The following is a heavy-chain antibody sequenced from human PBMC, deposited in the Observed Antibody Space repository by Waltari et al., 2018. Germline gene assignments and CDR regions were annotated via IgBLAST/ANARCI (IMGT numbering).Heavy chain of an antibody. Sequence: EVQLVGSGGGLVQPGGSLSISCAAPGLPFSREEREWVGQAPGKGLEYVSAISSNGVSTYYANSMKGRLSISRDNSKNTLYLQMGSLRAEDMAVYYCARSPDQPDSLDYYMDVWGKGTTVTVSS. D-gene: IGHD2-21*01. CDR1: GLPFSREE. V-gene: IGHV3-64*01. CDR2: ISSNGVST. CDR3: ARSPDQPDSLDYYMDV. J-gene: IGHJ6*03.